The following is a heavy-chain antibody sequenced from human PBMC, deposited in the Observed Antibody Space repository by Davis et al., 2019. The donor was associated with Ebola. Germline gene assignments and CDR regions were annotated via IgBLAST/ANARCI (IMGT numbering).Heavy chain of an antibody. Sequence: PSETLSLTCTVSGGSISSYYWSWIRQPPGKGLEWIGYIYYSGSTYYNPSLKSRVTISVDTSKNQFSLKLSSVTAADTAVYYCARDLRDIVLVPAAFRFDPWGQGTLVTVSS. CDR3: ARDLRDIVLVPAAFRFDP. J-gene: IGHJ5*02. D-gene: IGHD2-2*01. CDR2: IYYSGST. V-gene: IGHV4-4*08. CDR1: GGSISSYY.